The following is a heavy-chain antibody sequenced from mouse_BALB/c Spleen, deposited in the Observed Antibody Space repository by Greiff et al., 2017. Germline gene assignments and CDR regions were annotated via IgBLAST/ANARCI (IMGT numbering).Heavy chain of an antibody. V-gene: IGHV1S22*01. Sequence: LQQPGSELVRPGASVKLSCKASGYTFTSYWMHWVKQRHGQGLEWIGNIYPGSGSTNYDEKFKSKGTLTVDTSSSTAYMHLSSLTSEDSAVYYCTLNGDYYAMDYWGQGTSVTVSS. CDR3: TLNGDYYAMDY. J-gene: IGHJ4*01. CDR2: IYPGSGST. CDR1: GYTFTSYW.